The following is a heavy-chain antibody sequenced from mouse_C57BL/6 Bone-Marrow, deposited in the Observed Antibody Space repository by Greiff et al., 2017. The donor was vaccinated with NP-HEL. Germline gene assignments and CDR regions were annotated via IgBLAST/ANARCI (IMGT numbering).Heavy chain of an antibody. CDR2: IWGVGST. Sequence: QVQLKESGPGLVAPSQSLSITCTVSGFSLTSYGVDWVRQSPGKGLEWLGVIWGVGSTNYNSALKSRRSISKDNSKSQVFLKMNSLQTDDTAMYYCANGAWFAYWGQGTLVTVSA. J-gene: IGHJ3*01. CDR3: ANGAWFAY. V-gene: IGHV2-6*01. CDR1: GFSLTSYG.